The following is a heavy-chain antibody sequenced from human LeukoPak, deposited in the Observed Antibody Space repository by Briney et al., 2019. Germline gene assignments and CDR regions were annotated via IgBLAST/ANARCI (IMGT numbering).Heavy chain of an antibody. CDR3: ARGPIAAAGDY. D-gene: IGHD6-13*01. Sequence: GASVKVSCKVSGYTLTELSMHWVRQVPGQGLEWMGWINANNGNTNYAQNLQGRVTMTRDTSTSTAYMEVRSLRSDDTAVYYCARGPIAAAGDYWGQGTLVTVSS. V-gene: IGHV1-18*01. CDR1: GYTLTELS. J-gene: IGHJ4*02. CDR2: INANNGNT.